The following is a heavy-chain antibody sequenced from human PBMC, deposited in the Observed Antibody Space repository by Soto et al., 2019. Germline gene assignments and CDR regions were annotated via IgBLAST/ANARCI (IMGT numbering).Heavy chain of an antibody. D-gene: IGHD3-16*01. Sequence: PSETLSLTCTASSGSISSSYWWSWVRKPPGKGLEWIGEIYQEGSTNYNPSLKSRLTISVDKSKSQFSLTLNSVTAADTAVYYCARFTALSYFDYWAPGTLFPVSS. J-gene: IGHJ4*02. CDR2: IYQEGST. CDR3: ARFTALSYFDY. CDR1: SGSISSSYW. V-gene: IGHV4-4*02.